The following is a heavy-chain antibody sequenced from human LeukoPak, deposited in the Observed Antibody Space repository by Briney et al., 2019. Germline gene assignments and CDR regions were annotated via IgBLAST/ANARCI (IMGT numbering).Heavy chain of an antibody. Sequence: PSETLSLTCTVSGXSISSYYWSWIRQPPGKGLEWIGYIYYSGSTNYNPSLKSRVTISVDTSKNQFSLKLSSVTAADTAVYYCARAMLYYYGSGSYWGTFDYWGQGTLVTVSS. CDR2: IYYSGST. J-gene: IGHJ4*02. CDR1: GXSISSYY. V-gene: IGHV4-59*01. CDR3: ARAMLYYYGSGSYWGTFDY. D-gene: IGHD3-10*01.